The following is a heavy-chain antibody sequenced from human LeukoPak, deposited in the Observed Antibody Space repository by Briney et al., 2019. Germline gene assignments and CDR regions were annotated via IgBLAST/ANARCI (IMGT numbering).Heavy chain of an antibody. CDR3: ARGRSPDYYGSGTVDI. CDR1: GGSISSYY. J-gene: IGHJ3*02. V-gene: IGHV4-59*01. CDR2: IYYSGST. D-gene: IGHD3-10*01. Sequence: PSETLSLTCTVSGGSISSYYWSWIRQPPGKGLEWIRYIYYSGSTNYNPSLKSRVTISVDTSKNQFSLKLSSVTAADTAVYYCARGRSPDYYGSGTVDIWGQGTMVTVSS.